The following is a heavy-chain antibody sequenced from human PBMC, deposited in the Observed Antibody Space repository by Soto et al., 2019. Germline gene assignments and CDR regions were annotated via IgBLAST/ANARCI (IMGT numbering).Heavy chain of an antibody. Sequence: GGSLRLSCAASGFTFSSYAMSWVRQAPGKGPEWVSAISGSGGSTYYADSVKGRFTISRDNSKNTLYLQMNSLRAEDTAVYYCAKDSITMVRGVIMGWFDPWGQGTLVTVSS. CDR3: AKDSITMVRGVIMGWFDP. CDR1: GFTFSSYA. J-gene: IGHJ5*02. D-gene: IGHD3-10*01. V-gene: IGHV3-23*01. CDR2: ISGSGGST.